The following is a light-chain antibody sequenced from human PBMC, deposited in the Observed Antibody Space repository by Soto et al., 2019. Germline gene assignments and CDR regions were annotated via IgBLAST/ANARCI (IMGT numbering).Light chain of an antibody. CDR3: QQYVNYPYT. Sequence: DIQMTQSPSSLSASVGDRVTITCRASQSISSYLNWYQQKPGKAPKLLIYAASSLQSGVPSRFSGSGSGTDFTLTISSLQPDDFVTYYCQQYVNYPYTFGQGTKVDIK. J-gene: IGKJ2*01. CDR2: AAS. V-gene: IGKV1-39*01. CDR1: QSISSY.